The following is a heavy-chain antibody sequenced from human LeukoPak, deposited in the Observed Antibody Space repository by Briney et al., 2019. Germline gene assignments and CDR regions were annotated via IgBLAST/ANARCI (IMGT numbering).Heavy chain of an antibody. CDR1: GGSITSGGYY. CDR2: VYHTWRI. D-gene: IGHD3-9*01. CDR3: ARGLGDSFGFDY. V-gene: IGHV4-31*03. Sequence: PSQTLSLTCSASGGSITSGGYYWTWIRQHPMKGLVWIGYVYHTWRIRYNPSLESRVYMSIDTSKNQFSLNLNSVTAADTAVYYCARGLGDSFGFDYWGRGTLVTVSS. J-gene: IGHJ4*02.